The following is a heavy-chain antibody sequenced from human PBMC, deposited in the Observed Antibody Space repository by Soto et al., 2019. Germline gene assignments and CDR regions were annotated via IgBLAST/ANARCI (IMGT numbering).Heavy chain of an antibody. CDR2: IYHSGST. CDR1: GGSISSGGYS. V-gene: IGHV4-30-2*01. D-gene: IGHD2-2*01. CDR3: ARGYCSSTSCYVPARFDP. J-gene: IGHJ5*02. Sequence: PSETLSLTCAVSGGSISSGGYSWSWIRHPPGKGLEWIGYIYHSGSTYYNPSLKSRVTISVDRSKNQFSLKLSSVTAADTAVYYCARGYCSSTSCYVPARFDPWGQGTLVTVSS.